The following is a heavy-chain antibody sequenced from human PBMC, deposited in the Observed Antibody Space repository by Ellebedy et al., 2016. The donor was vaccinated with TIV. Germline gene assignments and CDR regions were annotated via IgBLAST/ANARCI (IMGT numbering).Heavy chain of an antibody. CDR3: AKENYGMDV. CDR2: IFYSGST. Sequence: LRLSCRVSGGSITSGNYYWSWIRQHPGKGLEWFGYIFYSGSTFYSPSLKSRVTISVDTSKNQFSLKLSSVTAADTAVYYCAKENYGMDVWGQGTTVIVSS. V-gene: IGHV4-31*03. J-gene: IGHJ6*02. CDR1: GGSITSGNYY.